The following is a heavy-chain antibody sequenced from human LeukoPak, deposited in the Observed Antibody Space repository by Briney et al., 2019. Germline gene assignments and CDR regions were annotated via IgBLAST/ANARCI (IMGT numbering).Heavy chain of an antibody. CDR3: ARDLGEGAKRDLDF. V-gene: IGHV1-18*01. CDR1: GYRFSDYG. D-gene: IGHD1-26*01. J-gene: IGHJ4*02. Sequence: ATVKVSCKTSGYRFSDYGIRWLRQAPGQGLQWMGWINTYNGNTEYAQSLQGRPTMTIDTATATVYLEVRSLIPDDTAVYYCARDLGEGAKRDLDFWGQGTLVTVSS. CDR2: INTYNGNT.